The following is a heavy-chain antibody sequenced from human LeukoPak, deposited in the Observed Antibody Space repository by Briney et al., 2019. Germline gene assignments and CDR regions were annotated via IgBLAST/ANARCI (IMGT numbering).Heavy chain of an antibody. J-gene: IGHJ3*02. D-gene: IGHD3-3*01. CDR3: ARDVRFLECCDAFDI. CDR2: IKQDGSEK. CDR1: GFISSGYW. V-gene: IGHV3-7*01. Sequence: PGGSLTLYCVASGFISSGYWMAWVRQAPGKGLEWVANIKQDGSEKYYVDSVKGRFTISRDNAKNSLYLQMNSLRAEDTAVYYCARDVRFLECCDAFDIWGQGTMVTVSS.